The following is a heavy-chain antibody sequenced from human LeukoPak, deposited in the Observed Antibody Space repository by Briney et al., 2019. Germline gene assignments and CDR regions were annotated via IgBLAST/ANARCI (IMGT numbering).Heavy chain of an antibody. CDR3: ARTKDRGYYFDY. CDR2: INHSGST. D-gene: IGHD3-10*01. Sequence: SETLSLTCAVYGGSFSVYYWSWIRQPPGKGLEWIGEINHSGSTNYNPSLKSRVTISVDTTKNQFSLKLSSVTPADTAVYYCARTKDRGYYFDYWGQGTLVTVSS. V-gene: IGHV4-34*01. J-gene: IGHJ4*02. CDR1: GGSFSVYY.